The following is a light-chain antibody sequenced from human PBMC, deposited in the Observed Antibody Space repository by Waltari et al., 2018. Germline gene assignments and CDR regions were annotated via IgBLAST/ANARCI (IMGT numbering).Light chain of an antibody. CDR1: QSVSKY. CDR2: HAS. V-gene: IGKV3-20*01. J-gene: IGKJ1*01. CDR3: QKYESLPAT. Sequence: EIVLTQSPGTLSLSPGERVTLSCRASQSVSKYLAWYQQKPGQAPRLLIYHASTRATGIPDRFSGSGSGTDFSLTISRLEPEDFAVYYCQKYESLPATFGQGTKVEIK.